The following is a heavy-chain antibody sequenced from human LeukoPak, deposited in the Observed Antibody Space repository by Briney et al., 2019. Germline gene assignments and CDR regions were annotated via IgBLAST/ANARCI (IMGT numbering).Heavy chain of an antibody. Sequence: GGSLRLSCAASGFIFSNYWMHWVRQAPGKGLVWVSHINTDGSSTTYADSVKGRFTISRDIAKNTLYLQMNSLRAEDTAVYYCARVGYCSSTSCYAVDYWGQGTLVTVSS. CDR3: ARVGYCSSTSCYAVDY. D-gene: IGHD2-2*01. CDR2: INTDGSST. CDR1: GFIFSNYW. J-gene: IGHJ4*02. V-gene: IGHV3-74*01.